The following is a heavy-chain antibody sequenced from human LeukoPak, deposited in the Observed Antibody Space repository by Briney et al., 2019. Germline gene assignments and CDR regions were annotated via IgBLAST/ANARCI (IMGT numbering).Heavy chain of an antibody. D-gene: IGHD3-22*01. Sequence: ASVKVSCKASGYTFTSYGISWVRQAPGQGLEWMGWISAYNGNTNYAQKLQGRVTMTTDTSTSTVYMELRSLRSDDTAVYYCARGSPPRRNYDSRGYYSYYFDYWGQGTLVTVSS. V-gene: IGHV1-18*01. CDR1: GYTFTSYG. CDR3: ARGSPPRRNYDSRGYYSYYFDY. J-gene: IGHJ4*02. CDR2: ISAYNGNT.